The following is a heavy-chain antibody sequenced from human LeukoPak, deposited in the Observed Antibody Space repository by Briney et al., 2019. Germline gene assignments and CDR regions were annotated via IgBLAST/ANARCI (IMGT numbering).Heavy chain of an antibody. CDR3: ARDYGEYYYDSSGSYGGFDY. J-gene: IGHJ4*02. V-gene: IGHV3-66*01. D-gene: IGHD3-22*01. CDR2: IYGGGRT. Sequence: PGGSLRLSCAASGFTVSSNYMSWVRQAPGKGLEWVSVIYGGGRTYYADSVKGRFTISRDNSKNTLYLQMNSLRAEDTAVYYCARDYGEYYYDSSGSYGGFDYWGQGTLVTVSS. CDR1: GFTVSSNY.